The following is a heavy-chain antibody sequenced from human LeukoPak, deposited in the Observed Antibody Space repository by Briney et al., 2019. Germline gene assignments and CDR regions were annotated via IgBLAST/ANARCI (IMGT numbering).Heavy chain of an antibody. CDR1: GFTFGDHA. D-gene: IGHD5-24*01. Sequence: PGGSLRLSCTASGFTFGDHAMSWVRQAPGKGLEWVGFIRSKTYRGTTEYAASVKGRFTISRDDSKSIAYLQMNSLKIEDTAVYYCSRGPIDLWLYYAMDVWGQGTTVTVSS. J-gene: IGHJ6*02. V-gene: IGHV3-49*04. CDR2: IRSKTYRGTT. CDR3: SRGPIDLWLYYAMDV.